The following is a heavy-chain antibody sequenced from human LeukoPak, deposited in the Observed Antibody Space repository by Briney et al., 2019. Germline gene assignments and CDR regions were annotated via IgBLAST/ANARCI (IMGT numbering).Heavy chain of an antibody. D-gene: IGHD5-12*01. CDR3: AGGFDSNKMRY. J-gene: IGHJ4*02. V-gene: IGHV4-31*03. CDR1: GGSISSTGHY. Sequence: PSETLSLTCTISGGSISSTGHYWIWIRQHPGKGLEWIGCIYDSRFTYYNPSLDCRVTISVDLSDNQLSLRLGSVTAADTAVYYCAGGFDSNKMRYWGQGTLGTVSS. CDR2: IYDSRFT.